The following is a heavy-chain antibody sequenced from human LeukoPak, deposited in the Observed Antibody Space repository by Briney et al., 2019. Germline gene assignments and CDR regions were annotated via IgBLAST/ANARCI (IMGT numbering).Heavy chain of an antibody. CDR3: ARVTMIRGFDY. V-gene: IGHV3-23*01. CDR2: ISGSGGSI. Sequence: GGSLRLSCAASGFTFSNYVMTWVRQAPGKGLEWVSAISGSGGSIYYADSVKGRFTISRDNSKNTLYLQMSSLRAEDTAVYYCARVTMIRGFDYWGQGTLVTVSS. J-gene: IGHJ4*02. CDR1: GFTFSNYV. D-gene: IGHD3-10*01.